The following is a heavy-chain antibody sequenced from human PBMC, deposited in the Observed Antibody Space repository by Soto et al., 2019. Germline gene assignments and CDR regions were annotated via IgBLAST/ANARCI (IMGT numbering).Heavy chain of an antibody. J-gene: IGHJ4*02. V-gene: IGHV3-9*01. D-gene: IGHD1-1*01. CDR2: ISWNSGNI. CDR3: AKDVSITTSYLAH. Sequence: GGSLRLSCAASGFTFDDYAMHWVRQAPGKGLEWVSSISWNSGNIDYADSVKGRFTVSRDNANNFLYLHMSSLRPEDTALYFCAKDVSITTSYLAHWGQGTLVTVSS. CDR1: GFTFDDYA.